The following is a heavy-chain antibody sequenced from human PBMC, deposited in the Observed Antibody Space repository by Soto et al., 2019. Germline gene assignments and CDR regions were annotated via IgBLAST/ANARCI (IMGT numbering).Heavy chain of an antibody. J-gene: IGHJ5*02. V-gene: IGHV3-23*01. CDR3: AKESTWDNTMGNWFDP. CDR1: GFTFSNYA. D-gene: IGHD2-2*01. Sequence: VGSLRLSCAASGFTFSNYAMTWVRQAPGKGLEWVSGISGSGGSTYYADSVKGRFTISRDNSKNTLYLQMNSLTVEDTAIYYCAKESTWDNTMGNWFDPWGQGTLVTVSS. CDR2: ISGSGGST.